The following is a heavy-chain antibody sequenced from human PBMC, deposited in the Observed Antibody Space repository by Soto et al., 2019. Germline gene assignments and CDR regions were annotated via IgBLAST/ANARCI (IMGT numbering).Heavy chain of an antibody. J-gene: IGHJ6*02. CDR3: ARQSGPRITIFGVVIDNFYGMDV. CDR2: IYYSGST. D-gene: IGHD3-3*01. Sequence: KPSETLSLTCTVSGGSISSSSYYWGWIRQPPGKGLEWIGSIYYSGSTYYNPSLKSRVTISVDTSKNQFSLKLSSVTAADTAVYYCARQSGPRITIFGVVIDNFYGMDVWGQGTTVTVS. V-gene: IGHV4-39*01. CDR1: GGSISSSSYY.